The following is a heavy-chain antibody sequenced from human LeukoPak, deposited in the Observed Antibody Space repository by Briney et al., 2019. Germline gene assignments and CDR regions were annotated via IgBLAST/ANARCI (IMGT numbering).Heavy chain of an antibody. Sequence: GGSLRLSCAASGFTFSSYEMNWVRQAPGKGLEWVSYISSSGSTIYYADSVKGRFTISRDNAKNSLYLQMNSLRAEDTAVYYCARGVLRYSRYFDYWGQGTLVTVPS. D-gene: IGHD6-13*01. CDR1: GFTFSSYE. J-gene: IGHJ4*02. V-gene: IGHV3-48*03. CDR3: ARGVLRYSRYFDY. CDR2: ISSSGSTI.